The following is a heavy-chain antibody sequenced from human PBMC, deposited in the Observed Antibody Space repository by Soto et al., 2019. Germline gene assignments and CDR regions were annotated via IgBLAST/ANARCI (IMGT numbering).Heavy chain of an antibody. CDR3: ARDNHRPQLGGNYYYILDV. CDR1: GGTFRNSA. V-gene: IGHV1-69*12. Sequence: QVQLEQSGAEVKKPGSSVKVSCKASGGTFRNSAISWVRQAPGHGLEWMGGIMPIFRTPDYAQKFQGRVTITADESTSTAYMELSGLRSDDTAVYYCARDNHRPQLGGNYYYILDVWGQGTTVTVSS. D-gene: IGHD3-3*02. J-gene: IGHJ6*02. CDR2: IMPIFRTP.